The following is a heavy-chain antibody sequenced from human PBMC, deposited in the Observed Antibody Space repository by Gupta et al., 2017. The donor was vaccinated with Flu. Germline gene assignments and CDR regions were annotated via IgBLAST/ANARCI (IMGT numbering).Heavy chain of an antibody. D-gene: IGHD5-18*01. J-gene: IGHJ5*02. Sequence: QAPCKGLGWLSVISYDGSTTNYADSVKGRFTISKDSSKNTVFLQMNSLRTDDTGIYYCAKDLVAYSFGTVVDTWGQGTLVTVSS. CDR2: ISYDGSTT. V-gene: IGHV3-30*18. CDR3: AKDLVAYSFGTVVDT.